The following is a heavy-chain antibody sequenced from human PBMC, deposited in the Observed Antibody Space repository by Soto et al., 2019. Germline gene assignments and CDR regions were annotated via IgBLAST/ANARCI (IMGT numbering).Heavy chain of an antibody. D-gene: IGHD1-26*01. Sequence: QVQLVESGGGVVQPGMSLRLSCAASGFTFSNYGMQWVRQAPGKGLEWVAVVWSDGSNKYYADCVKGRFSISRDNSKNTLYLQINSLRDEDTAVYYCARRGSGTNSIDYWGQGTLVTVSS. CDR1: GFTFSNYG. CDR2: VWSDGSNK. CDR3: ARRGSGTNSIDY. J-gene: IGHJ4*02. V-gene: IGHV3-33*01.